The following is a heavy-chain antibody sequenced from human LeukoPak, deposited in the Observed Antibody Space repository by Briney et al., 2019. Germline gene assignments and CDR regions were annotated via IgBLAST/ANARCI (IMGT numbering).Heavy chain of an antibody. CDR1: GFTFSDYY. D-gene: IGHD3-10*01. CDR3: ARVNPYGSGSYYNDY. V-gene: IGHV3-11*01. J-gene: IGHJ4*02. CDR2: ISSSGSTI. Sequence: RGSLRLSCAASGFTFSDYYMSWIRQAPGKRLEWVSYISSSGSTIYYADSVKGRFTISRDNAKNSLYLQMNSLIAEDTAVYYCARVNPYGSGSYYNDYWGQGTLVTVSS.